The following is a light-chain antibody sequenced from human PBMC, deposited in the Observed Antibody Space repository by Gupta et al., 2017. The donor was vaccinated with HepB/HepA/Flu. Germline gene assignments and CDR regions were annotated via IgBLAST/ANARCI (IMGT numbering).Light chain of an antibody. Sequence: QSALTQPASVSGSPGQSITISCTGTSSHVGGYNYVSCYQQHPGKAPKLMIYDVSNRPSGVSNRFSGSKSGNTASLTISGLQAEDEADYYCSSYTSSSTRVVFGGGTKLTVL. CDR2: DVS. CDR1: SSHVGGYNY. CDR3: SSYTSSSTRVV. J-gene: IGLJ2*01. V-gene: IGLV2-14*03.